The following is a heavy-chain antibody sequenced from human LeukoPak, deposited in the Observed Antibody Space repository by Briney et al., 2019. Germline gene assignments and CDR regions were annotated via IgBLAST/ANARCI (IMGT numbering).Heavy chain of an antibody. D-gene: IGHD2-2*01. CDR1: GFTFSSYG. CDR2: IWYGGSNK. V-gene: IGHV3-33*01. J-gene: IGHJ5*02. CDR3: ARGKLLGYCSSTSCSMGEGWFDP. Sequence: GRSLRLSCAASGFTFSSYGMHWVRQAPGKGLEWVAVIWYGGSNKYYADSVKGRFTISRDNSKNTLYLQMNSLRAEDTAVYYCARGKLLGYCSSTSCSMGEGWFDPWGQGTLVTVSS.